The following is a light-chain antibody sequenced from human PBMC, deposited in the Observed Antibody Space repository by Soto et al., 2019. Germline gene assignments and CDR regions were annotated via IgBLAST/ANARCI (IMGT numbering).Light chain of an antibody. J-gene: IGLJ1*01. CDR3: CSYAGDPYV. CDR2: EDN. Sequence: QSALTQPASVSGSPGQPIAISCTGTSSDVGGYNSVSWYQQHPGKVPKLMIYEDNKRPSGVSDRFSGSKSGNTASLTISGLQAEDEADYYCCSYAGDPYVFGTGTKLTVL. V-gene: IGLV2-23*01. CDR1: SSDVGGYNS.